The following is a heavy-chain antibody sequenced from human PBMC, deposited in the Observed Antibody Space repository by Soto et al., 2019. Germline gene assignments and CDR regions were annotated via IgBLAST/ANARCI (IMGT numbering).Heavy chain of an antibody. J-gene: IGHJ4*02. CDR2: FSTGGDGGTT. CDR3: AKKVNSGPGSQFFDF. D-gene: IGHD3-10*01. CDR1: GFTFSSYS. Sequence: GGSLRLSCAAFGFTFSSYSMSWVRQAPGKGLEWVSGFSTGGDGGTTYYIDSVKGRFTISRDNSKNMLFLQMNSLRGEDTAIYYCAKKVNSGPGSQFFDFWGQGTLVTSPQ. V-gene: IGHV3-23*01.